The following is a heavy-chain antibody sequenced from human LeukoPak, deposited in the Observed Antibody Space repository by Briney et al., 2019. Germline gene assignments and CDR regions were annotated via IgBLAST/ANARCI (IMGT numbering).Heavy chain of an antibody. CDR1: GFTFSSYS. CDR3: ARGPVDYDFWSGPNWFDP. D-gene: IGHD3-3*01. V-gene: IGHV3-21*01. CDR2: ISSSSSYI. Sequence: PGGSLRLSCAASGFTFSSYSMNWVRQAPGKGLEWVSSISSSSSYIYYADSVKGRFTISRDNAKNSLYLQMNSLRAEDTAVYYCARGPVDYDFWSGPNWFDPWGQGTLVTVSS. J-gene: IGHJ5*02.